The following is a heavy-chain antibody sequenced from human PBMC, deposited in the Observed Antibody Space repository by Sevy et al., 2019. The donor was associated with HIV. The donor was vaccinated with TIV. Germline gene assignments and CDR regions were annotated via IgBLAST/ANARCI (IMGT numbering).Heavy chain of an antibody. CDR2: ISYDGSNK. D-gene: IGHD3-10*01. CDR3: ARSGLGTTDYYFDY. Sequence: GGSLRLSCAASGFTFSSYAMHWVRQAPGKGLEWVAVISYDGSNKYYADSVKGRFTISRDNSKNTLYLQMNSLRAEDTAVYYCARSGLGTTDYYFDYWGHGTLVTVSS. CDR1: GFTFSSYA. V-gene: IGHV3-30-3*01. J-gene: IGHJ4*01.